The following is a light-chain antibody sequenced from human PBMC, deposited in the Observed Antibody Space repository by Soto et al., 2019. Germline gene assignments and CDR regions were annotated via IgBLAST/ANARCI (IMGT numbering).Light chain of an antibody. Sequence: EVVMTQSPSTLSVSPGDGATISCRASQGIGDTLAWYQQKPGQAPRLLIYDTSTRATGVPARFSGSRSGTEFTLTINCLQSEDFAIYYCQRYNNWPLTFGGGTKVESK. J-gene: IGKJ4*01. CDR3: QRYNNWPLT. CDR1: QGIGDT. CDR2: DTS. V-gene: IGKV3-15*01.